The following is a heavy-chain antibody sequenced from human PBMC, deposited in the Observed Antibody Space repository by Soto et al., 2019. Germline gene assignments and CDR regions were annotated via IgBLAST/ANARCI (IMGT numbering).Heavy chain of an antibody. CDR2: IDSRGRTL. V-gene: IGHV3-11*01. D-gene: IGHD6-6*01. CDR3: ARQAARNYIDS. CDR1: GFTVTDYS. J-gene: IGHJ4*02. Sequence: PXVCLRLSCAASGFTVTDYSMSWIRQAPGKGLEWLAFIDSRGRTLSYADSVKGRFTISRDNAKNSLYLQMHSLRADDTAVYYCARQAARNYIDSWGQGDVVTVSS.